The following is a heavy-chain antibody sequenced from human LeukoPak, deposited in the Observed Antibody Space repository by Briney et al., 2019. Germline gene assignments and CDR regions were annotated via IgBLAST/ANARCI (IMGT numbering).Heavy chain of an antibody. J-gene: IGHJ4*02. D-gene: IGHD3-9*01. CDR1: GYTFTSYG. V-gene: IGHV1-18*01. CDR3: ARDPWYYDILTGYYEDY. CDR2: ISAYNGNT. Sequence: GASVKVSCKASGYTFTSYGISWVRQAPGQGLEWMGWISAYNGNTNYAQKLQGRVTMTTDTSTSTAYMELRSLRPDDTAVYYCARDPWYYDILTGYYEDYWGQGTLVTVSS.